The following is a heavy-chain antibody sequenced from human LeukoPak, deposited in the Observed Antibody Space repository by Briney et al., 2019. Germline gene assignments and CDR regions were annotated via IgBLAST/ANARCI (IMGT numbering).Heavy chain of an antibody. V-gene: IGHV4-34*01. CDR2: INHSEIT. CDR1: GGSFSGYY. Sequence: SETLSLTCAVYGGSFSGYYWSWIRQPPGKGLEWIGEINHSEITNYNPSLKSRVTISVDTSKNQFSLKLSSVTAADTAVYDCAGAVTYHDVLTGYYRDYFDYWGQGILVSVPS. D-gene: IGHD3-9*01. CDR3: AGAVTYHDVLTGYYRDYFDY. J-gene: IGHJ4*02.